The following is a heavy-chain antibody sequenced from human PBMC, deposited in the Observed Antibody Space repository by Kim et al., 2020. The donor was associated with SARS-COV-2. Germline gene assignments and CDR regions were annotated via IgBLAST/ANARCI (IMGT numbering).Heavy chain of an antibody. J-gene: IGHJ5*02. CDR3: ARHDIVVVPAAILYNWFDP. Sequence: RVTISVDTSKNQFSLKLSSVTAADTAVYYCARHDIVVVPAAILYNWFDPWGQGTLVTVSS. V-gene: IGHV4-39*01. D-gene: IGHD2-2*02.